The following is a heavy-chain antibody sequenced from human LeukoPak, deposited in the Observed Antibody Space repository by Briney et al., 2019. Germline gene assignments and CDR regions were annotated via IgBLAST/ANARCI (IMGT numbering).Heavy chain of an antibody. V-gene: IGHV3-21*01. J-gene: IGHJ4*02. D-gene: IGHD3-22*01. CDR1: GFTFSNYA. CDR2: ISSSSNYI. CDR3: ATQDGTGSGYSSFDY. Sequence: PGGSLRLSCAASGFTFSNYAMNWVRQAPGKGLDWVSSISSSSNYIYYADSLKGRFTISRDNAKNSLYLQMNSLRAEDTAVYYCATQDGTGSGYSSFDYWGKGTLVTVSS.